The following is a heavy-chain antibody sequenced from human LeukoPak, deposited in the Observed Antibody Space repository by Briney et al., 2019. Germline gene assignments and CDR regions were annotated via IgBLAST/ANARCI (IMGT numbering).Heavy chain of an antibody. CDR3: ARDACSSTSCSFDY. CDR2: IYYSGST. V-gene: IGHV4-31*03. D-gene: IGHD2-2*01. Sequence: PSETLSLTCTVSGGSISSGGYYWSWIRQHAGKGLEWIGYIYYSGSTYYNPSLKSRVTISVDTSKNQFSLKLSSVTAADTAVYYCARDACSSTSCSFDYWGQGTLVTVSS. J-gene: IGHJ4*02. CDR1: GGSISSGGYY.